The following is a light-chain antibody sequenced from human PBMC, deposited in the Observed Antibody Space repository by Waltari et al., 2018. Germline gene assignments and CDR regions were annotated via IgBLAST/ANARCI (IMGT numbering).Light chain of an antibody. V-gene: IGLV2-14*03. CDR1: SSDVGGYTS. CDR3: SSYTSSSTGV. CDR2: DVS. J-gene: IGLJ3*02. Sequence: QSALTQPASVSGSPGQSITISCTGTSSDVGGYTSVTWYQQHPGKAPKLMIYDVSNRPSGVSNRFSGSKSGNTASLTISGLQAEDEADYYCSSYTSSSTGVFGGGTKLTVL.